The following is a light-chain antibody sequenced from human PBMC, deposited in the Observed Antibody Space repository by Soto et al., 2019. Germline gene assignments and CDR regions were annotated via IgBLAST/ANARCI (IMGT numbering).Light chain of an antibody. V-gene: IGLV2-14*01. CDR1: SSDIGGYNY. CDR3: SSYTTSSTVA. Sequence: QSALTQSASVSGSPGQSITISCTGTSSDIGGYNYFSWYQQHPDKAPKLMIFEVSNRPSGVSNRFSGSKSGNTASLTIAGLLPEDEADYYFSSYTTSSTVAFGGGTKLTVL. CDR2: EVS. J-gene: IGLJ2*01.